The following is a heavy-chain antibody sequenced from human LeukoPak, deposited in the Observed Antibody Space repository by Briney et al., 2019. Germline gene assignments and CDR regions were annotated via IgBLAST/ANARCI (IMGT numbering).Heavy chain of an antibody. CDR2: ISSSSSTI. J-gene: IGHJ4*02. V-gene: IGHV3-48*02. CDR1: GFSFSTYG. CDR3: ARDRGRVGPAAASY. D-gene: IGHD6-13*01. Sequence: PGGSLRLSCAASGFSFSTYGMNWVRQAPGKGLEWISYISSSSSTIYYADSVKGRFTISRDNAENSLFLQMNSLRDEDTAVYYCARDRGRVGPAAASYWGQGTLVTVSS.